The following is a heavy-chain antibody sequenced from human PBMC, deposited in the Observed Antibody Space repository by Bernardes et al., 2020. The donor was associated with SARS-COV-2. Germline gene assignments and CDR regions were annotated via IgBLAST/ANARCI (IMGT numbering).Heavy chain of an antibody. CDR3: AGSFYAFYLDY. CDR1: GFTFANYA. CDR2: IRSKPYGGTT. D-gene: IGHD1-26*01. Sequence: GSLRLSCATSGFTFANYAMTWVRPAPGKGLEWVGVIRSKPYGGTTEYAASVKGRFIISRDDSKSFVYLQMNSLKIEDTAVYFCAGSFYAFYLDYWGQGTPVTVSS. V-gene: IGHV3-49*04. J-gene: IGHJ4*02.